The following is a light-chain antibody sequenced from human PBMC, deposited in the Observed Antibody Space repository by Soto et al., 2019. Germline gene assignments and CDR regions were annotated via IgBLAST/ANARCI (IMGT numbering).Light chain of an antibody. CDR3: QQYVNLRWT. J-gene: IGKJ1*01. Sequence: EIVLTQSPGTLSLSPGERATLSCRASQSVNSNYLAWYQQKPGQAPRLLFSGASSRATGIPDRFSGSGSGTDFTLTIRGLEPEDFAVYYCQQYVNLRWTLGQGTKVEI. CDR1: QSVNSNY. CDR2: GAS. V-gene: IGKV3-20*01.